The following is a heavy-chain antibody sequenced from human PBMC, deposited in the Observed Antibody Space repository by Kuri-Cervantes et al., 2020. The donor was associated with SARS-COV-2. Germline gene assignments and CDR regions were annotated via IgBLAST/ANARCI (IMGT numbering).Heavy chain of an antibody. Sequence: SQTLSLSCAVYDGSFSGYYWSWIRQPPGKGLEWIGEINHSGSTNYNPSLKSRVTISVDTSKNQFSLKLSSVTAADTAVYYCARVRWDFWSGYSYYFDYWGQGTLVTVSS. D-gene: IGHD3-3*01. V-gene: IGHV4-34*01. J-gene: IGHJ4*02. CDR3: ARVRWDFWSGYSYYFDY. CDR1: DGSFSGYY. CDR2: INHSGST.